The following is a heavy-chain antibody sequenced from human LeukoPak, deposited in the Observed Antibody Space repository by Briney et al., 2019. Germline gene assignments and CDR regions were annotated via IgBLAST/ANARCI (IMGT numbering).Heavy chain of an antibody. D-gene: IGHD5-24*01. J-gene: IGHJ4*02. CDR3: ARGEGARDGYNYEGPFYFDY. CDR1: GGPFSDYY. Sequence: SETLSLTCAVYGGPFSDYYWSWVRQPPGKGLEWIGRINHSGSTNYSPSLKSRATISVDTSKSQFSLKLNSMTAADTAVYYCARGEGARDGYNYEGPFYFDYWGQGTLVTVSS. V-gene: IGHV4-34*01. CDR2: INHSGST.